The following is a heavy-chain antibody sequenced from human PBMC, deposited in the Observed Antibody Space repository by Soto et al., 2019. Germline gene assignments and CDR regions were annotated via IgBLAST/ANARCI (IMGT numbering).Heavy chain of an antibody. CDR3: AKGLSIAAAGTFDY. V-gene: IGHV3-23*01. CDR2: ISGSGGNT. J-gene: IGHJ4*02. CDR1: GFTFASYA. D-gene: IGHD6-13*01. Sequence: GALRLSCAASGFTFASYAMSWVRQAPGKGLEWVSGISGSGGNTYNADSVKGRFTISRDNSKNTLYLDMISVRAEDTAVYYCAKGLSIAAAGTFDYWGQGTLVTVSS.